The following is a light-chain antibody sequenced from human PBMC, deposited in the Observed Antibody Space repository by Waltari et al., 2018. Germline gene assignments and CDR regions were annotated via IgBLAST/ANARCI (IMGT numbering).Light chain of an antibody. V-gene: IGKV3-20*01. Sequence: EIVLTQSPVTLSLSPGERATLSCRASESITTNFIAWYQQKPGQAPRLLIHGAPIRATGISDFFSGSGSGTDFTLTISRLEPEDFAVYYCQHYGRSAITFGQGTRLDIK. J-gene: IGKJ5*01. CDR1: ESITTNF. CDR3: QHYGRSAIT. CDR2: GAP.